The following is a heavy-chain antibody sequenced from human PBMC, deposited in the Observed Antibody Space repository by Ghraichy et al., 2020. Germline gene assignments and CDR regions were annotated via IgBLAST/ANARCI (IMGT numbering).Heavy chain of an antibody. CDR3: TRGKSYGLDV. CDR2: IKTDGTYT. V-gene: IGHV3-74*01. Sequence: LSLTCAASGFTFSSYWMHWARQAPGKGLLWVSHIKTDGTYTDYADSVKGRFTISRDNAKNTLYLQMNSLRAEDTAVYYCTRGKSYGLDVWGQGTTVTVSS. CDR1: GFTFSSYW. J-gene: IGHJ6*02.